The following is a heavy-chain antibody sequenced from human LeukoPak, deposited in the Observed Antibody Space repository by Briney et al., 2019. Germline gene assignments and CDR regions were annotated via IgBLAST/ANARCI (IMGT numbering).Heavy chain of an antibody. V-gene: IGHV3-74*01. CDR1: EFNFSSYW. J-gene: IGHJ4*02. Sequence: GRSLRLSSAPSEFNFSSYWMRWARPGTGQGLVWVSRINSHGNITSYADSVKGRFTISRDNAKNTLYLQMSSLRAEDSALYYCASEDSSGFYYWGRGTLVTVSS. D-gene: IGHD3-22*01. CDR3: ASEDSSGFYY. CDR2: INSHGNIT.